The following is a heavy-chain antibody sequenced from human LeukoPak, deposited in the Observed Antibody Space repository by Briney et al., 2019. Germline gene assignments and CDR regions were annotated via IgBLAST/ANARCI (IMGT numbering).Heavy chain of an antibody. CDR3: ARAETYSSDWYDPFFDY. CDR1: GYSISSGYY. CDR2: IYHSGNP. D-gene: IGHD6-19*01. Sequence: SETLSLTCTVSGYSISSGYYWGWIRQPPGKGLEWIGSIYHSGNPYYNPSLKSRATISVDTSKNHFSLKLRSVTAADTAVYYCARAETYSSDWYDPFFDYWGQGTLVTVSS. V-gene: IGHV4-38-2*02. J-gene: IGHJ4*02.